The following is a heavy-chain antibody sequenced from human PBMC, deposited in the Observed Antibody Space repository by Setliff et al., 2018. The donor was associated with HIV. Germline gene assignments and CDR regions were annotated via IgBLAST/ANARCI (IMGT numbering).Heavy chain of an antibody. D-gene: IGHD3-3*01. J-gene: IGHJ4*02. CDR1: GDSISSGNFY. CDR2: ISSSGRA. CDR3: ARVYNFWSGFLDY. V-gene: IGHV4-61*09. Sequence: SETLSLTCTVSGDSISSGNFYWSWVRQPAGKGLEWIGHISSSGRANYNPSLKSRVSISLDTSKNQFSLELSSVTAADTAVYYCARVYNFWSGFLDYWGQGTLVTSPQ.